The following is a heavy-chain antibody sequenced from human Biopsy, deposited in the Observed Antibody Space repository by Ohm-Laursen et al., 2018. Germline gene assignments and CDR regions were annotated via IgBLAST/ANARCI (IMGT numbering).Heavy chain of an antibody. V-gene: IGHV4-39*01. CDR1: GGFISSSSYY. CDR3: AKAGTAINGNSLGFDP. D-gene: IGHD1-20*01. Sequence: SDTLSLTCTVSGGFISSSSYYWGWIRQPPGKGLEWIGSISYTGSTHDNPSLTSRVTISVDTSKNQFSLKLNSVTAADTAVYYCAKAGTAINGNSLGFDPWGQGTLVTVSS. J-gene: IGHJ5*02. CDR2: ISYTGST.